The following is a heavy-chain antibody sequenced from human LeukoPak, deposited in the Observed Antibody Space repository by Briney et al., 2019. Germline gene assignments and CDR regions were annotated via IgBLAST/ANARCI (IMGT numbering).Heavy chain of an antibody. Sequence: PLETLSLTCTVSGGSISSGSYYWSWIRQPVGKGLEWIGRIYTSGSTNYNPSLKSRVTISVDTSKNQFSLKLSSVTAADTAVYYCARVPRGGYDPFDYWGQGTLVTVSS. D-gene: IGHD3-22*01. V-gene: IGHV4-61*02. CDR2: IYTSGST. CDR3: ARVPRGGYDPFDY. CDR1: GGSISSGSYY. J-gene: IGHJ4*02.